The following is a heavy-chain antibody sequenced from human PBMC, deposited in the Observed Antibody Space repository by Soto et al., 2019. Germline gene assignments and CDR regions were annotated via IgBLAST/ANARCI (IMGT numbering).Heavy chain of an antibody. D-gene: IGHD3-3*01. CDR3: ARERGSIFGVVKGSMDV. V-gene: IGHV4-59*12. J-gene: IGHJ6*02. CDR1: GGSISSYY. Sequence: SETLSLTCTVSGGSISSYYWSWIRQPPGKGLEWIGYIYYSGSTYYNPSLKSRVTISVDTSKNQFSLKLSSVTAADTAVYYCARERGSIFGVVKGSMDVWGQGTTVTVSS. CDR2: IYYSGST.